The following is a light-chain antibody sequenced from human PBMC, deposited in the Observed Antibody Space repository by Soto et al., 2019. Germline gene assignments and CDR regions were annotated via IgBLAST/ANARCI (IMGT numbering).Light chain of an antibody. CDR2: AAS. CDR1: QSISSY. CDR3: QQSYSTPLT. J-gene: IGKJ3*01. Sequence: DIQMTQSPSSLSASVGDRVTITCRASQSISSYLNWYQQKPGKAPKLLIYAASSLQSGVTSRFSGSGSGTDFTLTISRLQPEDFATYYCQQSYSTPLTFGPGTKVDIK. V-gene: IGKV1-39*01.